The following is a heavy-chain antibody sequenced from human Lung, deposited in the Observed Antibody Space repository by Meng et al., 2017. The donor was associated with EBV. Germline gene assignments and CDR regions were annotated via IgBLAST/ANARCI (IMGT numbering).Heavy chain of an antibody. J-gene: IGHJ4*02. Sequence: QPQDAGSGLVKPSQPLSLFCAVSTGSISSDTSSWNWIRQRPGKGLEWIGFVYRSGSTYYNPSLKSRVIISVDRSNNQFSLELNSVSAADTAVYYCARAKWGHSYGSEALYFDHWGPGTLVTVSS. CDR2: VYRSGST. CDR3: ARAKWGHSYGSEALYFDH. V-gene: IGHV4-30-2*01. D-gene: IGHD5-18*01. CDR1: TGSISSDTSS.